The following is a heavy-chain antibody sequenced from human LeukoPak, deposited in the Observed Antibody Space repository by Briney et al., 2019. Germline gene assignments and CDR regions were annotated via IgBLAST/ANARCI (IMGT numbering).Heavy chain of an antibody. J-gene: IGHJ4*02. CDR3: AREVPSEYYFDY. CDR1: GGTFSSYA. D-gene: IGHD1-26*01. CDR2: IIPILGIA. V-gene: IGHV1-69*04. Sequence: ASVKVSCKASGGTFSSYAISWVRQAPGQGLEWMGRIIPILGIANYAQKFQGRVTITADKSTSTAYMELSSLRSEDTAVYHCAREVPSEYYFDYWGQGTLVTVSS.